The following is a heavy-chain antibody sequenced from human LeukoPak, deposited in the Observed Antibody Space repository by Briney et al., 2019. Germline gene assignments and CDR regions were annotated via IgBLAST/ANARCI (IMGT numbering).Heavy chain of an antibody. CDR2: TYHSGST. V-gene: IGHV4-4*02. J-gene: IGHJ5*02. CDR1: GGSISSSNW. CDR3: ARDGRGYDIHDWFEP. D-gene: IGHD3-9*01. Sequence: SATLYLTCAVSGGSISSSNWWSGVRPPPGEGVEWIGETYHSGSTNYTPSLKSRVTISVDKSKHQFSLNLSSVPAAGPAVCYCARDGRGYDIHDWFEPGGGGRLVSVPS.